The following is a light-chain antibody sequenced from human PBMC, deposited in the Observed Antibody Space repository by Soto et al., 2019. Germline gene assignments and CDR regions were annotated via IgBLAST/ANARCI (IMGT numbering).Light chain of an antibody. CDR1: QSISSW. V-gene: IGKV1-5*01. Sequence: DIQMTQSPSTLSGSVGDRVTITCRASQSISSWLAWYQQKTGTAPKLLLYHASTLESGVPSSFSGSGSGRDFTLTISSLQPDDFATYYCQQYTSYSFGQGTKVDIK. J-gene: IGKJ1*01. CDR3: QQYTSYS. CDR2: HAS.